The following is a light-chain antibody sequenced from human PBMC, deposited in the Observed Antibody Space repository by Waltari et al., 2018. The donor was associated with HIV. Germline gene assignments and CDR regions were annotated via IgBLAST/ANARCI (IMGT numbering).Light chain of an antibody. V-gene: IGLV2-14*01. J-gene: IGLJ3*02. CDR3: TSYISSSSPE. CDR1: SSHLRNYNS. CDR2: EVS. Sequence: QSALTQPASVPGSPGQSTTISCTGTSSHLRNYNSVSWYHHHPGKAPKVIIYEVSNRPSGVSSRFSGSISGNTASLTISGLQAEDEGDYFCTSYISSSSPEFGGGTKVTVL.